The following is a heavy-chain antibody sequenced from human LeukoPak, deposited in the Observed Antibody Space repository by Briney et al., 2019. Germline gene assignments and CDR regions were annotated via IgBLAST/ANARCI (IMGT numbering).Heavy chain of an antibody. CDR2: IYYSGST. CDR1: GGSISSYY. J-gene: IGHJ6*03. D-gene: IGHD2-2*02. Sequence: SETLSLTCTVSGGSISSYYWSWIRQPPGKGLEWIGYIYYSGSTNYNPSLKSRVTISVDTSKNQFSLKLSSVTAADTAVYYCARWGYTIGYYYMDVWGKGTTVTVSS. CDR3: ARWGYTIGYYYMDV. V-gene: IGHV4-59*01.